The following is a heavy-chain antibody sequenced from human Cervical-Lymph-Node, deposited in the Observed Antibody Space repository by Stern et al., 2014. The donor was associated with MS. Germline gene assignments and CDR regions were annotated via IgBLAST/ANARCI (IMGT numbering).Heavy chain of an antibody. Sequence: EVQLVESGGDFVQPGGSLRLSCTASGFIFSHYDMNWVRQAPGKGLEWLSCIRRSSSAIYYADSVKGRFTISRDDAKNSLYLQMNSLRAEDTAVYYCTRGREPTVTASWFGPWGQGTLVTVSS. J-gene: IGHJ5*02. CDR3: TRGREPTVTASWFGP. CDR2: IRRSSSAI. V-gene: IGHV3-48*01. CDR1: GFIFSHYD. D-gene: IGHD4-11*01.